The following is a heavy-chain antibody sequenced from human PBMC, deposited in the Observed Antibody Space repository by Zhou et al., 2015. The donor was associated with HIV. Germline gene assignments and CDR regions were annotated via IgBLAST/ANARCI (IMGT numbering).Heavy chain of an antibody. CDR2: INPSGGST. CDR1: GYTFTSYY. D-gene: IGHD6-19*01. V-gene: IGHV1-46*01. CDR3: ARLAVAGKMLGSLDY. J-gene: IGHJ4*02. Sequence: QVQLVQSGAEVKKPGASVKVSCKASGYTFTSYYMHWVRQAPGQGLEWMGIINPSGGSTSYAQKFQGRVTMTRDTSTSTVYMELSSLRSEDTAVYYCARLAVAGKMLGSLDYWGQGTLVTVSS.